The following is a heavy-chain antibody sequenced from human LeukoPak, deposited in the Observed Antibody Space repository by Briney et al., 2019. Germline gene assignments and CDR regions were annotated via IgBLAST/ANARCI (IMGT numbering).Heavy chain of an antibody. Sequence: GGSLRLSCAASGFTFDDYTMHWVRQAPGKGLEWVSLISWDGGSTYYADSVKGRFTISRDNSKNSLYLQMNSLRVEDTALYNCAKDALPIVGATRGLDYWGQGTLVTVSS. CDR1: GFTFDDYT. CDR2: ISWDGGST. D-gene: IGHD1-26*01. CDR3: AKDALPIVGATRGLDY. J-gene: IGHJ4*02. V-gene: IGHV3-43D*03.